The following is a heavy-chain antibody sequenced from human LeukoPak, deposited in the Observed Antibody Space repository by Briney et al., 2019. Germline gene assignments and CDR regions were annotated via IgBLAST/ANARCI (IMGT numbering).Heavy chain of an antibody. CDR1: GFSFNTYA. CDR2: SSNTGGST. Sequence: GGSLRLSCAASGFSFNTYAMSWVRQARGKGLEWVSASSNTGGSTYYADSVKGRFTISRDKSKNTLSLQMNSLRAEDTAVYYCAQQVGYCSSGSCYFTYWGQGTLVTVSS. D-gene: IGHD2-15*01. V-gene: IGHV3-23*01. CDR3: AQQVGYCSSGSCYFTY. J-gene: IGHJ1*01.